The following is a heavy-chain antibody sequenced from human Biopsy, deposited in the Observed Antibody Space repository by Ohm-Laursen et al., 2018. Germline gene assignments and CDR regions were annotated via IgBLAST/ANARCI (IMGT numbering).Heavy chain of an antibody. CDR2: INQSGRT. J-gene: IGHJ3*01. CDR3: ARGPYGDNAGAFDV. D-gene: IGHD4/OR15-4a*01. Sequence: SETLSLTWEVYGKTFSDYYWSWIRQPPGKGLEWIGQINQSGRTNYSPSLKSRVNISADKSKNHFSLRLTSVTAADTATYFCARGPYGDNAGAFDVWGQGTVVTVSS. V-gene: IGHV4-34*01. CDR1: GKTFSDYY.